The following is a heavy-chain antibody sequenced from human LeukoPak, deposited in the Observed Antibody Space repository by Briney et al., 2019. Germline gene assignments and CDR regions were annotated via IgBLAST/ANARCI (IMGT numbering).Heavy chain of an antibody. V-gene: IGHV1-46*01. J-gene: IGHJ6*03. D-gene: IGHD5-24*01. CDR1: GYTFTSYY. CDR3: ARSSRVYMDV. Sequence: ASVKVSCKASGYTFTSYYMHWVRQAPGQGLEWMGIINPSGGSTSYAQRFQGRVTMTRDMSTSTVYMELSSLRSEDTAVYYCARSSRVYMDVWGKGTTVTVSS. CDR2: INPSGGST.